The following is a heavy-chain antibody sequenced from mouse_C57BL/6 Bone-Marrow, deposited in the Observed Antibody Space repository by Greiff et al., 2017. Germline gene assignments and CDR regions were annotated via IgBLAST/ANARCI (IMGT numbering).Heavy chain of an antibody. CDR3: ARAVYYGTAWFAY. V-gene: IGHV5-6*01. Sequence: EVKLVASGGDLVKPGGSLKLSCAASGFTFSSYGMSWVRQTPDKRLGWVATISSGGSYTYYPDSVKGRFTISRDNAKNTLYLQMSSLKSEDTAMYYCARAVYYGTAWFAYWGQGTLVTVSA. CDR2: ISSGGSYT. CDR1: GFTFSSYG. D-gene: IGHD2-1*01. J-gene: IGHJ3*01.